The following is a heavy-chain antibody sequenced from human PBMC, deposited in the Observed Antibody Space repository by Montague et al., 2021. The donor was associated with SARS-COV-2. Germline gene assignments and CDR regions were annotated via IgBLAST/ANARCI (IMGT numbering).Heavy chain of an antibody. D-gene: IGHD3-22*01. CDR2: IYSGENK. Sequence: SLRLSCAASGFSVSSSYMNWVRRAPGKGLEWVSVIYSGENKYYADSVKGRFTISRDSSTNTLFLQMYSLRAEDTAVYYCAREKPEYYDGPGVFDIWGQGTMVTVSS. J-gene: IGHJ3*02. CDR1: GFSVSSSY. V-gene: IGHV3-53*01. CDR3: AREKPEYYDGPGVFDI.